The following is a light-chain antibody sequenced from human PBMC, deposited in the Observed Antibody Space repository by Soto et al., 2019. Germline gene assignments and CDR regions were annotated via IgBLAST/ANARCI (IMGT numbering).Light chain of an antibody. CDR1: QSVRGNN. CDR2: GAS. J-gene: IGKJ1*01. V-gene: IGKV3-20*01. CDR3: QRYDSLRT. Sequence: EIVLTQAPGTLSLSPGERATLTCRASQSVRGNNLAWYQQQPGQPPRLPIYGASNRATGIPDRFSGSWSGTDFTLTITRLEPEDFAMYYCQRYDSLRTFGQGTKVDIK.